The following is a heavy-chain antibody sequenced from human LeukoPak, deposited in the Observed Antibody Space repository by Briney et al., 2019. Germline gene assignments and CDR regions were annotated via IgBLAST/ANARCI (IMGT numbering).Heavy chain of an antibody. CDR1: GFTFSNYW. CDR2: ISGDGSST. J-gene: IGHJ4*02. Sequence: GGSLRLSCAASGFTFSNYWMHWVRQAPGKGLVWVSRISGDGSSTSYADSVKGRFTISRDNAKNTLYLQMNSLRAEDTAVYYCAKSLAAAGLSFDYWGQGTLVTVSS. V-gene: IGHV3-74*01. D-gene: IGHD6-13*01. CDR3: AKSLAAAGLSFDY.